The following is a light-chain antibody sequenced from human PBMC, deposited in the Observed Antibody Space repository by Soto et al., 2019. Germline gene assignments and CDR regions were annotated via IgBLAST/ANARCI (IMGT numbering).Light chain of an antibody. J-gene: IGLJ2*01. CDR3: SSYTSSSTLV. V-gene: IGLV2-14*01. CDR1: SSDVGGYNY. CDR2: DVS. Sequence: QSVLTQPASVSGSPGQSITISCTGTSSDVGGYNYVSWYQQHPGKAPKLMIYDVSNRPSGVSNRFSGSKSGNTASLTISGLHAEDDADYYCSSYTSSSTLVFGGGTKLTVL.